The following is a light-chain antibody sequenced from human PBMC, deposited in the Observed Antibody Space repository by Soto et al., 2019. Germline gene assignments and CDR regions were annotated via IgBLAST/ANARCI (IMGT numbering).Light chain of an antibody. J-gene: IGLJ3*02. V-gene: IGLV1-51*02. CDR2: ENN. Sequence: QAVVTQPPSVSAAPGQKVTISCSGSSSNIGNNYVSWYQQLPGTAPKLLMYENNKRPSGIPDRFSGSKSGTSATLGITGLQTGDEADYYCGSWDSGLSVWMFGGGTKVTVL. CDR1: SSNIGNNY. CDR3: GSWDSGLSVWM.